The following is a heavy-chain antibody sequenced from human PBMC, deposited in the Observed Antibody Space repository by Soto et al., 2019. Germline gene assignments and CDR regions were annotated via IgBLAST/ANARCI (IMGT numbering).Heavy chain of an antibody. CDR1: GYTFTSYD. V-gene: IGHV1-8*01. CDR3: AREGYGSSYGPRGNWFDP. CDR2: VNPNSGKT. D-gene: IGHD6-6*01. Sequence: QVQLVQSGAEVKRPGASVKVSCKASGYTFTSYDINWVRQATGQGLEWVGWVNPNSGKTGYAQKFQGRVTMTKNTSISTAYMELSSLTSEDTAVYYLAREGYGSSYGPRGNWFDPWGQGTLVTVSS. J-gene: IGHJ5*02.